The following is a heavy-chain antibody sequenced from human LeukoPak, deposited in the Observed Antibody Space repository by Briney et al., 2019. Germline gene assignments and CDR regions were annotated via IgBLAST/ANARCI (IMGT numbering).Heavy chain of an antibody. CDR3: AKERHDYGDSLRVCWFQH. CDR2: IRFDGSNI. D-gene: IGHD4-17*01. CDR1: GFTFSSYG. Sequence: PGGSLRLSCAASGFTFSSYGMHWVRQAPGKGLEWVAFIRFDGSNIYYADSVKGRFTISRDNSKNTLYLQMNSLRTGDTAVYYCAKERHDYGDSLRVCWFQHWGQGTLVTVSS. J-gene: IGHJ1*01. V-gene: IGHV3-30*02.